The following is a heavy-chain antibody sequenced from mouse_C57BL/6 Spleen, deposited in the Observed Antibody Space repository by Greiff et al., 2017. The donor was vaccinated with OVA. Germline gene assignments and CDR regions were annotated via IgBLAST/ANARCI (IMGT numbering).Heavy chain of an antibody. CDR2: IRTNSGSN. D-gene: IGHD1-1*01. CDR1: GSSFTSYC. V-gene: IGHV1-64*01. CDR3: AIKFLRYGWFAY. J-gene: IGHJ3*01. Sequence: QVQLQQPGAGLVKPWPSLSFSCNASGSSFTSYCLHCVIQPPGQGLEWIGMIRTNSGSNNYNAKFKRQSTLTVDKSSSIACKKLSRLTSEDSAVYYCAIKFLRYGWFAYWGQGTPVTVSS.